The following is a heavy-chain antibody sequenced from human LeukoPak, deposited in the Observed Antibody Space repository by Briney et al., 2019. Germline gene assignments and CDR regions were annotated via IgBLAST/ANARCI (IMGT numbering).Heavy chain of an antibody. Sequence: GGSLRLSCAASGFTFSSYAMHWVRQAPGKGLGWVAVISYDGSNKYYADSVKGRFTISRDNSKNTLYLQMNSLRAEDTAVYYCASRLGYYDSSGYYYVPYYYYGMDVWGQGTTVTVSS. J-gene: IGHJ6*02. CDR1: GFTFSSYA. D-gene: IGHD3-22*01. CDR2: ISYDGSNK. V-gene: IGHV3-30-3*01. CDR3: ASRLGYYDSSGYYYVPYYYYGMDV.